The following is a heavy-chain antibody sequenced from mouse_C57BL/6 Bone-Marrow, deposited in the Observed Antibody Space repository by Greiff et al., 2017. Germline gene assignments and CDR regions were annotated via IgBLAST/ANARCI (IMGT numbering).Heavy chain of an antibody. CDR2: IRNKANGYTT. J-gene: IGHJ2*01. CDR3: ARYGRLQRGYYFDY. D-gene: IGHD1-1*01. V-gene: IGHV7-3*01. CDR1: GFTFTDYY. Sequence: EVQGVESGGGLVQPGGSLSFSCAASGFTFTDYYMSWVRQPPGKALEWLGFIRNKANGYTTEYSASVKGRFTISRDNSQSILYLQMNALRAEDSATYYCARYGRLQRGYYFDYWGQGTTLTVSS.